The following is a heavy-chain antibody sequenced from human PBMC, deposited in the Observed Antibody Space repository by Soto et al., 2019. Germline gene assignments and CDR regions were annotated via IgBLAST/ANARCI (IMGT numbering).Heavy chain of an antibody. CDR3: ARGLAVAGTVYYYYYGMDV. CDR2: IYYSGST. J-gene: IGHJ6*02. Sequence: PSETLSLTCTVSGGSISSSSYYWGWIRQPPGKGLEWIGSIYYSGSTYYNPSLKSRVTISVDTSKNQFSLKLSSVTAADTAVYYCARGLAVAGTVYYYYYGMDVWGQGTTVTVS. V-gene: IGHV4-39*01. CDR1: GGSISSSSYY. D-gene: IGHD6-19*01.